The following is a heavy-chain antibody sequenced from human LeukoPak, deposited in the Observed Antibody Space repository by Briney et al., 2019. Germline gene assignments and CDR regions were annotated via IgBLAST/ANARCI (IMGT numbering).Heavy chain of an antibody. J-gene: IGHJ2*01. D-gene: IGHD3-10*01. CDR3: AKDYGSGSPYWYFDL. CDR2: ISWNSGSI. CDR1: GFTFDDYA. V-gene: IGHV3-9*01. Sequence: SGGSLRLSCAASGFTFDDYATHWVRQAPGKGLEWVSGISWNSGSIGYADSVKGRLTISRDNAKNSLYLQMNSLRAEDTALYYCAKDYGSGSPYWYFDLWGRGTLVTVSS.